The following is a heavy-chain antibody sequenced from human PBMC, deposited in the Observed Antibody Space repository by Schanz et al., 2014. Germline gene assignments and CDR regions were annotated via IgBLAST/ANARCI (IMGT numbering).Heavy chain of an antibody. V-gene: IGHV3-7*01. D-gene: IGHD5-12*01. J-gene: IGHJ4*02. CDR3: ARDGYNAYDLKRGDY. CDR1: GFIFSGYA. CDR2: IKQDGSEK. Sequence: VQLVESGGGVVQPGNSLRLSCAASGFIFSGYAMIWVRQAPGKGLEWVANIKQDGSEKYYVDSVQGRFTISRDNAKNSLYLQMNSLRAEDTAVYYCARDGYNAYDLKRGDYWGQGTQVAVSS.